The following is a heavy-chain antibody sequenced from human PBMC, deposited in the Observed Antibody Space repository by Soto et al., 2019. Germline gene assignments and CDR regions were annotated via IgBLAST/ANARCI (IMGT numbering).Heavy chain of an antibody. Sequence: EVQLVESGGGLVQPGGSLRLSCEASGFTFSSYSMNWVRQAPGKGLEWVSYISSSSSTIYYADSVKGRFTISRDNAKNSLYLQMNSLRDEDTAVYYCATYDYYDSSGKEAFDIWGQGTMVTVSS. CDR1: GFTFSSYS. D-gene: IGHD3-22*01. CDR3: ATYDYYDSSGKEAFDI. V-gene: IGHV3-48*02. CDR2: ISSSSSTI. J-gene: IGHJ3*02.